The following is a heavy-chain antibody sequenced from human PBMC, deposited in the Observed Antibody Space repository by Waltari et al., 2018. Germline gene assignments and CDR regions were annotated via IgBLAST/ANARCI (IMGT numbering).Heavy chain of an antibody. V-gene: IGHV4-4*07. CDR1: XXXXSSYY. CDR2: IYTSGST. J-gene: IGHJ5*02. CDR3: AGVNYDFWSGYXXXPNWFDP. Sequence: QVQLQESGPGXVKPSETLSLTCTXSXXXXSSYYWSWIRQPAGXXXEWIGRIYTSGSTNYNPXRKSRVTMSVDTSKNQFSLKLSSVTAADTXXXYCAGVNYDFWSGYXXXPNWFDPWGQGTL. D-gene: IGHD3-3*01.